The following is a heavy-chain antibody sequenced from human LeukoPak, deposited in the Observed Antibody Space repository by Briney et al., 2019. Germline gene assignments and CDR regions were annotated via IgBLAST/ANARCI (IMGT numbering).Heavy chain of an antibody. J-gene: IGHJ4*02. CDR3: ARALRRGTVTTSTIDY. V-gene: IGHV1-18*01. Sequence: ASVKVSCKASGYTFTSYGISWVRQAPGQGLEWMGWISACNGNTNYAQKLQGRVTMTTDTSTSTAYMELRSLRSDDTAVYYCARALRRGTVTTSTIDYWGQGTLVTVSS. CDR1: GYTFTSYG. CDR2: ISACNGNT. D-gene: IGHD4-17*01.